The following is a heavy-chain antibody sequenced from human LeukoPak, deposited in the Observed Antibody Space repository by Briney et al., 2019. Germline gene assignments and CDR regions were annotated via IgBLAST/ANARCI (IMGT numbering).Heavy chain of an antibody. CDR3: ARDRDYGGNSDY. V-gene: IGHV1-18*01. J-gene: IGHJ4*02. Sequence: ASVKVSCKASGYTFTSYGISWVRQAPGQGLEWMGWISAYNGNTNYAQKLQGRVTMTIDTSTSTAYMELRSLRYDDTAVYYCARDRDYGGNSDYWGQGTLVTVSS. CDR1: GYTFTSYG. D-gene: IGHD4-23*01. CDR2: ISAYNGNT.